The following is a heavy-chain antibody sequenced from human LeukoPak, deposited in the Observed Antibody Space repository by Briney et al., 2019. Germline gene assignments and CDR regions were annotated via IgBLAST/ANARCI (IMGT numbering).Heavy chain of an antibody. J-gene: IGHJ4*02. V-gene: IGHV4-4*07. Sequence: SETLSLTCTVSGGSISSYYWSWIRQPAGKGLEWIGRIYISGSTNYNPSLKSRVTMPVDTSKNQFSLKLSSVTAADTAVYYCARDRGTWNDDGFDYWGQGTLVTVSS. CDR1: GGSISSYY. CDR3: ARDRGTWNDDGFDY. CDR2: IYISGST. D-gene: IGHD1-1*01.